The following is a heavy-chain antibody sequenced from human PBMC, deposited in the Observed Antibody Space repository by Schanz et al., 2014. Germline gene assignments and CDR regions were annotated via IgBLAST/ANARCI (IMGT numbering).Heavy chain of an antibody. CDR3: ARPALWFGDNCFDP. CDR2: IYIGGNT. J-gene: IGHJ5*02. V-gene: IGHV3-66*01. D-gene: IGHD3-10*01. CDR1: GFSVGNKY. Sequence: VRLVESGGGVVQPGRSLRLSCAASGFSVGNKYMNWVRQAPGKGLEWVSFIYIGGNTYYADSVKGRFTISRDNSKNTVYIQMNSLRAEDTAVYYCARPALWFGDNCFDPWGQGTLVTVSS.